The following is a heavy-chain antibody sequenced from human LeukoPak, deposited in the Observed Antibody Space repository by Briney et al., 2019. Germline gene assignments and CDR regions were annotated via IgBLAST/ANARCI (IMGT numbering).Heavy chain of an antibody. J-gene: IGHJ4*02. CDR2: ILPIFGTA. Sequence: SVKVSCKVSGGSFTNNAISWVRQAPGQGPEWMGRILPIFGTAEYAERFQGRVTITADKSTTTAYMELTSLKVEDTALYFCARGKGFVGHFAFWGQGTLVTVSS. D-gene: IGHD3-3*01. V-gene: IGHV1-69*06. CDR3: ARGKGFVGHFAF. CDR1: GGSFTNNA.